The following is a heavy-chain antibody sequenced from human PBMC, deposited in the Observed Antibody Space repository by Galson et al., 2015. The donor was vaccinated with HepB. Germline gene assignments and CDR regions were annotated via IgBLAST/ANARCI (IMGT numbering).Heavy chain of an antibody. J-gene: IGHJ6*02. V-gene: IGHV4-59*08. Sequence: ETLSLTCTVSGGSISSYYWSWIRQPPGKGLEWIGYIHYSGSTNYNPSLKSRVTISVDTSKNQFSLKLSSVTAADTAVYYCARHGSNSDDNYYYGMDVWGQGTTVTVSS. CDR1: GGSISSYY. CDR3: ARHGSNSDDNYYYGMDV. CDR2: IHYSGST. D-gene: IGHD1-26*01.